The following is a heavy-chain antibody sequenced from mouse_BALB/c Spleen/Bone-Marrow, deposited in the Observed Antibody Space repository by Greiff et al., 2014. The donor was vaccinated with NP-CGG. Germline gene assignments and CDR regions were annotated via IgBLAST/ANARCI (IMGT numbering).Heavy chain of an antibody. V-gene: IGHV3-2*02. D-gene: IGHD1-1*01. J-gene: IGHJ3*01. CDR2: ISYSGST. CDR3: ARENYVSSPWFAY. Sequence: VQLQQSGPGPVKPSQSLSPTCTVTGYSITSDYAWKWIRQFSGNKMEWMGYISYSGSTGYNPSLKSRISITRDTSKNQFFLQLNSVTTEDTATYYCARENYVSSPWFAYWGQGTLVTVSA. CDR1: GYSITSDYA.